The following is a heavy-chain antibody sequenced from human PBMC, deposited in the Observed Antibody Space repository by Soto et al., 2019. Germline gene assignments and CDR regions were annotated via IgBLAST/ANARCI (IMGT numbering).Heavy chain of an antibody. V-gene: IGHV1-3*01. CDR2: INAGNGNT. D-gene: IGHD1-26*01. Sequence: ASVKVSCKASGYTFTSYARHWVRQAPGQRLEWMGWINAGNGNTKYSRKFQGRVTITRDTSASTAYMELSPVTTADTAVYYCAREVRVGGKGFDSWGQGTRVTVSS. CDR1: GYTFTSYA. J-gene: IGHJ4*02. CDR3: AREVRVGGKGFDS.